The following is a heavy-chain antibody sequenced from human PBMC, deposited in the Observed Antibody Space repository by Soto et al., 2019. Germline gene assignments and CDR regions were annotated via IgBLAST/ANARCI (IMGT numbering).Heavy chain of an antibody. V-gene: IGHV2-5*02. CDR1: GFSLSTSGVG. J-gene: IGHJ4*02. CDR3: AHLVDGNFDY. Sequence: QITLKESGPPLVKPTQTLTLTCTFSGFSLSTSGVGVGWIRQPPGQALEWLALLYLDDDERYSPSLKSTLTITKDTSTNQVVHITTNMDPVDTATYYCAHLVDGNFDYWGQGSLVTVSS. D-gene: IGHD3-9*01. CDR2: LYLDDDE.